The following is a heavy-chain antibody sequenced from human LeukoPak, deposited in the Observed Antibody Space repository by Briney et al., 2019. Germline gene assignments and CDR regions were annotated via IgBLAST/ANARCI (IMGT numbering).Heavy chain of an antibody. V-gene: IGHV3-74*01. CDR1: GFTFSKYW. J-gene: IGHJ4*02. D-gene: IGHD6-19*01. CDR2: INTDGTVT. CDR3: ATKQWMAPPPDS. Sequence: GGSLRLSCADSGFTFSKYWTLWVRQAPGKGLESVSRINTDGTVTTYADSVKGRFTVSRDNADNTMFLQMNSVRDEDTAVYYCATKQWMAPPPDSWGQGTPVTVSS.